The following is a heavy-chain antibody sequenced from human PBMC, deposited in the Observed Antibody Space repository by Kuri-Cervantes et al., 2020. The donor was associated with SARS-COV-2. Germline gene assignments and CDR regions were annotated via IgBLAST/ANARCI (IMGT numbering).Heavy chain of an antibody. CDR1: GYTFTRSG. V-gene: IGHV1-18*04. CDR2: VSGYNGHT. Sequence: ASVKVSCKASGYTFTRSGISWVRQAPGQGLEWMGWVSGYNGHTNYAQKLQGRVTMTTDTSTTTAYMELRSLRSDDTAVFYCVRDGYGDYVDYWGQGTLVTVSS. D-gene: IGHD2-21*01. CDR3: VRDGYGDYVDY. J-gene: IGHJ4*02.